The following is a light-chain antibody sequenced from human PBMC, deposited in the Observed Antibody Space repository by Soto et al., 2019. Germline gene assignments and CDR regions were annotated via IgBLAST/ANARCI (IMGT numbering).Light chain of an antibody. J-gene: IGKJ2*01. CDR2: GAS. V-gene: IGKV3-20*01. CDR3: QQYGSSPPYS. CDR1: HSVSSSY. Sequence: EIVLTQSPGTLSLSPGERATLSCRASHSVSSSYLAWYQQKPGQAPRLLIYGASSRATGIPDRFSGSGSGTDFTLSINRPEPEDFAVYYCQQYGSSPPYSFGQGTQLEI.